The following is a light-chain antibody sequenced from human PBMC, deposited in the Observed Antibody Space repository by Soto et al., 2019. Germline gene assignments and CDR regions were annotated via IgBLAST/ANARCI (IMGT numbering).Light chain of an antibody. CDR1: QTITSS. V-gene: IGKV3-15*01. J-gene: IGKJ5*01. Sequence: DIVITQTPSTLSAYPGERATLSCRASQTITSSLAWYQKKPGQAPRLLIHDASTRATGIPARFSGSGSGTEFILTISSVESEDFAIYYCQQHNDWPTFGQGTRLEI. CDR3: QQHNDWPT. CDR2: DAS.